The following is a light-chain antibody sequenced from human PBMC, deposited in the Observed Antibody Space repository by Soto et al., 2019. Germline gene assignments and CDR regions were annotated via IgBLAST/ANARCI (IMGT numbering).Light chain of an antibody. V-gene: IGKV3-15*01. J-gene: IGKJ5*01. CDR1: QSVSSN. CDR3: QQYNIWPPIT. CDR2: GAY. Sequence: TQSPDTLSVSPGERATLSCRASQSVSSNLAWYQQKPGQAPRLLIYGAYTRAAGVPARFSGSGSGTEFTLTITSLQSEDIALYYCQQYNIWPPITFGQGTRLEI.